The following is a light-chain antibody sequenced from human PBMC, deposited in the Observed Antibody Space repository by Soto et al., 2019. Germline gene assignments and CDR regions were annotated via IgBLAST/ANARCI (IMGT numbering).Light chain of an antibody. V-gene: IGLV2-8*01. J-gene: IGLJ2*01. CDR3: SSFAGNNNLV. CDR1: TSDVGGYNY. CDR2: EVS. Sequence: QSALTQPPSASGSPGQSVTISCTRPTSDVGGYNYVSWYQQHPGKAPKLMISEVSKRPSGVPDRFSGSKSGNTASLTVSGLQAEDEADYYCSSFAGNNNLVFGGGTKVTVL.